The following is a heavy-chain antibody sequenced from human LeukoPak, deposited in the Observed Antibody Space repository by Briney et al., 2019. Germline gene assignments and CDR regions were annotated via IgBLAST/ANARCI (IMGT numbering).Heavy chain of an antibody. CDR1: GGSISSYY. Sequence: PSETLSLTCTVSGGSISSYYWSWIRQPPGKGLEWIGYIYYSGSTNYNPSLKSRVTISVDTSKNQFSLKLSSVTAADTAVYYCARDDGGYYMDVWGKGTTATVSS. CDR2: IYYSGST. CDR3: ARDDGGYYMDV. D-gene: IGHD5-24*01. V-gene: IGHV4-59*01. J-gene: IGHJ6*03.